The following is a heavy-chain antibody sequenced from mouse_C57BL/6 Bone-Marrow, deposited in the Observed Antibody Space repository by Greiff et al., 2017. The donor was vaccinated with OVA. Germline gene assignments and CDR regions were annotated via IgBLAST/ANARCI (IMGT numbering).Heavy chain of an antibody. CDR1: GYTFTSYW. CDR2: IHPNSGST. Sequence: VQLQQSGAELVRPGASVTLSCKASGYTFTSYWMHWVKQRPGQGLEWIGMIHPNSGSTNYNEKFKSKATLTVDKSSSTAYMQLSSLTSEDSAVYYCAINYSFDYWGQGTTLTVSS. CDR3: AINYSFDY. J-gene: IGHJ2*01. V-gene: IGHV1-64*01. D-gene: IGHD2-1*01.